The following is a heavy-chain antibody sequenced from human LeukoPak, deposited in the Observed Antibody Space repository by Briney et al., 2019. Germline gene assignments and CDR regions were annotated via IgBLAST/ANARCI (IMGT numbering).Heavy chain of an antibody. CDR2: IYHSGST. CDR1: GYSISSGYY. D-gene: IGHD6-13*01. Sequence: PSETLSLTCTVSGYSISSGYYWGWIRQPPGKGLEWIGSIYHSGSTDYNPSLKSRVTISADTSKNQFSLKLRSVTAADTAVYYCASQQQLVLLDWFDPWGEGTLVTVSS. J-gene: IGHJ5*02. CDR3: ASQQQLVLLDWFDP. V-gene: IGHV4-38-2*02.